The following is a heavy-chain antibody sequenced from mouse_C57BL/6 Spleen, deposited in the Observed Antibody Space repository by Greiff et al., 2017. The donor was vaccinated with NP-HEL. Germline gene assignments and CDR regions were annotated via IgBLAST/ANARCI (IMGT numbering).Heavy chain of an antibody. J-gene: IGHJ1*03. CDR3: AKTFYGSSYWDFDG. Sequence: QVQLKESGPGLVQPSQSLSITCTVSGFSLTSYGVHWVRQSPGKGLEWLGVIWRGGSTDYNAAFMSRLSITTDNSKRQVFFKMNSLQADDPAIYSGAKTFYGSSYWDFDGWGTGTTVTVSS. V-gene: IGHV2-5*01. CDR2: IWRGGST. D-gene: IGHD1-1*01. CDR1: GFSLTSYG.